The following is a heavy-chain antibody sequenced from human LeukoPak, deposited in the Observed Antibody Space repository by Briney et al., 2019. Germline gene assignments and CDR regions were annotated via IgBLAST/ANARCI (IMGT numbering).Heavy chain of an antibody. CDR1: GYSISSGYY. CDR3: AREVFCSGGSCYSSYWSDP. D-gene: IGHD2-15*01. CDR2: INHSGST. V-gene: IGHV4-38-2*02. J-gene: IGHJ5*02. Sequence: PSETLSLTCSVSGYSISSGYYWGWIRQPPGKGLEWIGEINHSGSTNYNPSLKSRVTISVDTSKNQFSLKLSSVTAADTAVYYCAREVFCSGGSCYSSYWSDPWGQGTLVTVSS.